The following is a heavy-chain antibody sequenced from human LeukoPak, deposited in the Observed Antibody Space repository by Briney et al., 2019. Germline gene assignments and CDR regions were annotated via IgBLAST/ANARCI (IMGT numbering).Heavy chain of an antibody. CDR1: GFTFSSYA. CDR2: IDDSGDDT. J-gene: IGHJ4*02. Sequence: PGGSLRLSCAASGFTFSSYAMSWVRQAPEKGLEWVSGIDDSGDDTYYADSVKGRFTISRDNSKNTLYLQMNSLRAEDTAVYYCAEDLGAAAGDDCWGQGALVTVSS. V-gene: IGHV3-23*01. D-gene: IGHD6-13*01. CDR3: AEDLGAAAGDDC.